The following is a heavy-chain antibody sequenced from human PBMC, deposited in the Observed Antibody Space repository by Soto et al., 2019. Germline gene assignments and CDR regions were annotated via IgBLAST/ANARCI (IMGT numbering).Heavy chain of an antibody. V-gene: IGHV1-69*01. Sequence: SVKVSCKASGGTFSSYAISWVRQAPGQGLEWMGGIIPIFGTANYAQKFQGRVTITADEPTSTAYMELSSLRSEDTAVYYCARSGYCSSTSCYTDYYYGMDVWGQGTTVTVSS. J-gene: IGHJ6*02. D-gene: IGHD2-2*02. CDR1: GGTFSSYA. CDR3: ARSGYCSSTSCYTDYYYGMDV. CDR2: IIPIFGTA.